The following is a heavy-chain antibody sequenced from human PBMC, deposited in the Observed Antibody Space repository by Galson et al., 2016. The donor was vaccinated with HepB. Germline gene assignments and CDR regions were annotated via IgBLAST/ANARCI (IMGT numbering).Heavy chain of an antibody. CDR1: GYTFTRYT. CDR3: ARNYLDVSGYHYFGY. D-gene: IGHD3-22*01. V-gene: IGHV1-3*01. CDR2: IIADNGDT. J-gene: IGHJ4*02. Sequence: SVKVSCKASGYTFTRYTIHWVRQAPGQSLEWMGWIIADNGDTKYSPKFQNRVTITRDTSASTAYMELSGLTSDDTALYFCARNYLDVSGYHYFGYWGQGTLVTVSS.